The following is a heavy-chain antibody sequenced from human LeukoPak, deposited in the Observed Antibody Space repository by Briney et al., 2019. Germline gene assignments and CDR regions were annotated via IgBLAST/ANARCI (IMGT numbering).Heavy chain of an antibody. V-gene: IGHV3-23*01. Sequence: GSLRLSCAASGFAFRSYAMSWVRPPPGKGLEWVSGISGSGVYTYYAASVKGRFTISRDNSKNTLYLVMNSLRVDDTAVYYCAKAVDLATISVDIWGQGTMVTVSS. CDR2: ISGSGVYT. CDR1: GFAFRSYA. D-gene: IGHD5-24*01. J-gene: IGHJ3*02. CDR3: AKAVDLATISVDI.